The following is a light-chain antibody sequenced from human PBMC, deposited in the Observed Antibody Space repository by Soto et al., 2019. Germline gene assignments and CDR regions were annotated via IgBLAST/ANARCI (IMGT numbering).Light chain of an antibody. CDR3: KQYGSSRV. CDR1: QSVATN. CDR2: GAS. Sequence: MVLTRCSGTLPWSPGERATISFRASQSVATNLAWCQQRPGQVPRLLIYGASSRATGIPDRFSGSGSGTDFTLAISRLEPEDFAVYYCKQYGSSRVFSQGTKVDIK. J-gene: IGKJ1*01. V-gene: IGKV3-20*01.